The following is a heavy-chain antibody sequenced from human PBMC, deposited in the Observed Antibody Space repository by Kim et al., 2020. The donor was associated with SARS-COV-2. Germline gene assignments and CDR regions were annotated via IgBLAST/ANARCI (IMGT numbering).Heavy chain of an antibody. Sequence: NYNPSLESRITMSVDTSKKQVSLRLTSVTAADTALYYCARNGAGAYYFDYWGQGTLVTVSS. J-gene: IGHJ4*02. V-gene: IGHV4-34*10. D-gene: IGHD1-26*01. CDR3: ARNGAGAYYFDY.